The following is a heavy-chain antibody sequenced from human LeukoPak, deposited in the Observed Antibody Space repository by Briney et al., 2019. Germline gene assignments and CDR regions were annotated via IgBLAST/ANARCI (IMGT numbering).Heavy chain of an antibody. D-gene: IGHD4-23*01. CDR2: IYYSGSGST. CDR3: ARRGGHGGSFDY. Sequence: SETLSLTCTVSGGSISSYYWSWIRQPPGKGLEWIGYIYYSGSGSTNYNPSLKSRVSISVDTSKNHFSLKLSSVTAADTAVYYCARRGGHGGSFDYWGQGTLVTASS. J-gene: IGHJ4*02. CDR1: GGSISSYY. V-gene: IGHV4-59*08.